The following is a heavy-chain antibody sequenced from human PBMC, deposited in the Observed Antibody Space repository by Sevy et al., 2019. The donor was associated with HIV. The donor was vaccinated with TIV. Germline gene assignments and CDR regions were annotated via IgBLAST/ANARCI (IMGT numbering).Heavy chain of an antibody. J-gene: IGHJ4*02. D-gene: IGHD3-3*01. CDR3: ARDSRGYDVWCCYYTYFDY. Sequence: GGSLRLSCAASGFTFSSYSMNWVRQAPGKGLEWVSYISSRSSTIYYADSVKGRFTISRDNAKNSLYLQMNSLREEDTAVYYCARDSRGYDVWCCYYTYFDYWGQGTLVTVSS. V-gene: IGHV3-48*02. CDR2: ISSRSSTI. CDR1: GFTFSSYS.